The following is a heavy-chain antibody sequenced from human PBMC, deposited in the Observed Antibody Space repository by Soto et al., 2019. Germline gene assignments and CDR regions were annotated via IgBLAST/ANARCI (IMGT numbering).Heavy chain of an antibody. D-gene: IGHD6-6*01. Sequence: NPSETLSLTCTVSGGSISSYYWSWIRQPAGKGLEWIGRIYTSGSTNYNPSLESRVTMSVDTSKNQFSLKLSSVTAADTAVYYCARVRIAARTGAYGMDVWGQGTTVTVS. J-gene: IGHJ6*02. CDR3: ARVRIAARTGAYGMDV. V-gene: IGHV4-4*07. CDR2: IYTSGST. CDR1: GGSISSYY.